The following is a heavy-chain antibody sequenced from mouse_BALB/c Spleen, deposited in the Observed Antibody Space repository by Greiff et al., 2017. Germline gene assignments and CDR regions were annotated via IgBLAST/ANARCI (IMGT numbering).Heavy chain of an antibody. CDR3: ARHYGNYAWFAY. V-gene: IGHV3-8*02. D-gene: IGHD2-1*01. CDR1: GDSITSGY. Sequence: EVKLMESGPSLVKPSQTLSLTCSVTGDSITSGYWNWIRKFPGNKLEYMGYISYSGSTYYNPSLKSRISITRDTSKNQYYLQLNSVTTEDTATYYCARHYGNYAWFAYWGQGTLVTVSA. J-gene: IGHJ3*01. CDR2: ISYSGST.